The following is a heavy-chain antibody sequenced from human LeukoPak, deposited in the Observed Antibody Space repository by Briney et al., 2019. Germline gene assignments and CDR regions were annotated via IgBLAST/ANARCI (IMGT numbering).Heavy chain of an antibody. Sequence: PGGSLRLSCAASGFTFSSYEMNWVRQAPGKGLEWVSYISSSGSTTYYADSVKGRFTISRDNAKNSLYLQMNSLRAEDTAVYYCARDDYYGSGGHDYWGQGTLVTVSS. D-gene: IGHD3-10*01. CDR3: ARDDYYGSGGHDY. V-gene: IGHV3-48*03. J-gene: IGHJ4*02. CDR1: GFTFSSYE. CDR2: ISSSGSTT.